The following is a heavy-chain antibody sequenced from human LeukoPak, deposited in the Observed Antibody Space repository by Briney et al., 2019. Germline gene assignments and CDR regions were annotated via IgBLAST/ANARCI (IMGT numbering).Heavy chain of an antibody. CDR1: GYTLTELS. D-gene: IGHD3-22*01. CDR3: ARFTSRNYYDSSGSDY. V-gene: IGHV1-18*01. CDR2: ISAYNGNT. J-gene: IGHJ4*02. Sequence: ASVKVSCKVSGYTLTELSMHWVRQAPGKGLEWMGWISAYNGNTNYAQKLQGRVTMTTDTSTSTAYMELRSLRSDDTAVYYCARFTSRNYYDSSGSDYWGQGTLVTVSS.